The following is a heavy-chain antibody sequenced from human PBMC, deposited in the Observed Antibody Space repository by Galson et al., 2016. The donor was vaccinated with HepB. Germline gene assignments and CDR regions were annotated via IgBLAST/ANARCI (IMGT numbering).Heavy chain of an antibody. CDR1: GFTFSSYS. V-gene: IGHV3-21*01. CDR3: ARSKAEYTSSWYPNDY. D-gene: IGHD6-13*01. Sequence: SLRLSCAASGFTFSSYSMNWVRQAPGKGLEWVSSIRSSSSDMFYADSVKGQFTISRDNAKNSLFLQMNSLRAEDTARYSFARSKAEYTSSWYPNDYWGQGTLVTVSS. J-gene: IGHJ4*02. CDR2: IRSSSSDM.